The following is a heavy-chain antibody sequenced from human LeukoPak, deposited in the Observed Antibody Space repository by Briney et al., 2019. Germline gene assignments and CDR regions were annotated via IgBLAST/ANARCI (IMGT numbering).Heavy chain of an antibody. V-gene: IGHV1-69*04. CDR1: GCTFPNNA. CDR3: ARGDSSVMD. J-gene: IGHJ4*02. CDR2: ILPIVEKA. D-gene: IGHD6-19*01. Sequence: SVKVSCKSSGCTFPNNAISWVRQAPGQGLEWMGRILPIVEKADYAQKFQGRVTITADKSTSTAYMELSSLRSEDTAVYYCARGDSSVMDWGQGTLVTVSS.